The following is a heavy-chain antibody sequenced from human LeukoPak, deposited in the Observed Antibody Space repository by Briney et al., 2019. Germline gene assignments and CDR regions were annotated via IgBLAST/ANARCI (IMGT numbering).Heavy chain of an antibody. CDR1: GGSFSGYY. V-gene: IGHV4-34*01. Sequence: KPSETLSPTCAVYGGSFSGYYWSWIRQPPGKGLEWIGEINHSGSTNYNPSLKSRVTISVDTSKNQFSLKLSSVTAADTAVYYCARDRGVYAITSYGMDVWGQGTTVTVSS. CDR2: INHSGST. D-gene: IGHD2-8*01. CDR3: ARDRGVYAITSYGMDV. J-gene: IGHJ6*02.